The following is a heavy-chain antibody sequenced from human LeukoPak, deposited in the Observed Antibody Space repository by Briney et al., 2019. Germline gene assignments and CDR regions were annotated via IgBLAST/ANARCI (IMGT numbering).Heavy chain of an antibody. CDR1: GGSISSYY. CDR2: IYTSGST. J-gene: IGHJ6*03. V-gene: IGHV4-4*07. D-gene: IGHD1-26*01. CDR3: ASEATDDTYATDYYYYMDV. Sequence: SETLSLTCTVSGGSISSYYWSWIRQPAGKGLEWIGRIYTSGSTNYNPSLKSRVTMSVDTSKNQFSLKLSSVTAADTAVYYCASEATDDTYATDYYYYMDVWGKGTRSPSP.